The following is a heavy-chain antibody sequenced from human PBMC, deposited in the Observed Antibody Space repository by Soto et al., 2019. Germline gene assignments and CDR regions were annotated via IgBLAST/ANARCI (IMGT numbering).Heavy chain of an antibody. D-gene: IGHD3-3*01. CDR2: ISGSGGST. CDR3: AKDGAIFGAPYYFDY. J-gene: IGHJ4*02. Sequence: EVQLLESGGGLVQPGGSLRLSCAASGFTFSSYAMSWVRQAPGKGLEWVSAISGSGGSTYYADSVKGRFTISRDNSKNTLYMQMNSLRAEDTAVYYCAKDGAIFGAPYYFDYWGQGTLVTVSS. CDR1: GFTFSSYA. V-gene: IGHV3-23*01.